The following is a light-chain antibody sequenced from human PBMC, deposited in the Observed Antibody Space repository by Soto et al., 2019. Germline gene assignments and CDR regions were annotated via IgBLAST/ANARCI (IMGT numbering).Light chain of an antibody. CDR3: QQYASSLT. J-gene: IGKJ1*01. Sequence: EIVLTQSPGSLSLSLGERATLSCRASQSVDSAFFAWYQQKPGQPPRLLMYGASRRATGIPDRFSGRGSGTDFTLTISRLEPEDVAVYYCQQYASSLTFGQGTKVEI. CDR2: GAS. V-gene: IGKV3-20*01. CDR1: QSVDSAF.